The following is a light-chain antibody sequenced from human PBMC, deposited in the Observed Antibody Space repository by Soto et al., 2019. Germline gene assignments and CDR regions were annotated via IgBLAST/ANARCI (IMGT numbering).Light chain of an antibody. CDR3: QVFGDSRT. CDR1: QSVSSSY. V-gene: IGKV3-20*01. J-gene: IGKJ1*01. CDR2: DAS. Sequence: EIVLTQSPGTLSLSPGERATLSCRASQSVSSSYLAWYQQKPGQAPRLLIYDASTRAPGIPARFSGRGSGADFTLAISSLQPDDFAVYYCQVFGDSRTFGQGTKVDI.